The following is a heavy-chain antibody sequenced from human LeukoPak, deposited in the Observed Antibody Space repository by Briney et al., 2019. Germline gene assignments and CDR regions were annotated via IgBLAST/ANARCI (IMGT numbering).Heavy chain of an antibody. J-gene: IGHJ6*02. V-gene: IGHV1-24*01. CDR3: ARTPGMVVVKTFYCMDV. D-gene: IGHD3-22*01. Sequence: ASVKVSCKVSGYTLTELSMHWVRQAPGKGLEWMGGFDPEDGETIYAQKFQGRVTMTEDTSTDTAYTELSSLRSEDTAVYYCARTPGMVVVKTFYCMDVWGQRTTVTVSS. CDR1: GYTLTELS. CDR2: FDPEDGET.